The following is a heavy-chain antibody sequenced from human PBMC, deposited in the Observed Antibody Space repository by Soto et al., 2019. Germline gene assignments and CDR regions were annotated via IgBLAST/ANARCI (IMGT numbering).Heavy chain of an antibody. CDR1: GGSFSEYY. CDR3: AREEPASRHHDY. V-gene: IGHV4-34*02. CDR2: VSHSGST. J-gene: IGHJ4*02. D-gene: IGHD1-26*01. Sequence: QVQLQQWGAGLLKPSETLSLTCAVYGGSFSEYYSSWIRQTPETGLEWIGEVSHSGSTTYHPSLKNRVTIAIDTSKNQFSLPLNSVTAADTAMYFCAREEPASRHHDYWGQGNLVTVSS.